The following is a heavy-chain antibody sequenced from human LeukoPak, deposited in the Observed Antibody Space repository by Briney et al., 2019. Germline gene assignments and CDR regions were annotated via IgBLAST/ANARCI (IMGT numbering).Heavy chain of an antibody. V-gene: IGHV4-34*01. Sequence: SETLSLTGAVYGGSFSGFYWSWIRQPPGKGLEWIGEINQSGFTKYNPSLKGRVTISVDTSKNQFSLKLTSVTAADTAVYYCAREAPTGFGYWGQGTLVTVSS. CDR2: INQSGFT. CDR1: GGSFSGFY. D-gene: IGHD3-16*01. J-gene: IGHJ4*02. CDR3: AREAPTGFGY.